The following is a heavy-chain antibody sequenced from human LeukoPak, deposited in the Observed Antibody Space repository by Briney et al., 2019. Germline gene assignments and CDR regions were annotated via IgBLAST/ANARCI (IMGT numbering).Heavy chain of an antibody. Sequence: SETLSLTCGGYVGSFNDYCWSWLRQPPGKGLEGVGEINHSGSTNYNPSLKSRVTISVDTSKNQFSLKLGSVTAADTAVDYCARGPYSGYGRFDYWGQGTQVTVSS. D-gene: IGHD5-12*01. J-gene: IGHJ4*02. V-gene: IGHV4-34*01. CDR1: VGSFNDYC. CDR3: ARGPYSGYGRFDY. CDR2: INHSGST.